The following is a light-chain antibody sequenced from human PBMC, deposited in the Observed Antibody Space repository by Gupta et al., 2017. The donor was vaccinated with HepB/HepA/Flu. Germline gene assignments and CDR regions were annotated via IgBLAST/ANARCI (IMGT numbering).Light chain of an antibody. CDR1: SSDVGGYDY. CDR3: FSYAGSYTWV. Sequence: QSALTQPRSVSGSPGQSVTISCTGTSSDVGGYDYVTWYQQHPGKAPKVMIYDVRKRPSGVSDRFSGSKSGNTASLTISGLQAEDEADYYCFSYAGSYTWVFGGGTKLTVL. CDR2: DVR. V-gene: IGLV2-11*01. J-gene: IGLJ3*02.